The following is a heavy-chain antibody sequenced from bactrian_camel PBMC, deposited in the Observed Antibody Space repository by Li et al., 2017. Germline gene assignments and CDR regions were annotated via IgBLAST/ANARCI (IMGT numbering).Heavy chain of an antibody. V-gene: IGHV3S53*01. J-gene: IGHJ4*01. CDR3: AGKVICSFGGFDY. Sequence: HVQLVESGGGSVQAGGSLRLSCDASGFTYSRYNTYYMAWFRQAPGKEREGVAVIASGGSITYADSVKGRFTISKDYAKNALYLQMNSLKPEDTAMYYCAGKVICSFGGFDYWGQGTQVTVS. CDR1: GFTYSRYNTYY. CDR2: IASGGSI. D-gene: IGHD1*01.